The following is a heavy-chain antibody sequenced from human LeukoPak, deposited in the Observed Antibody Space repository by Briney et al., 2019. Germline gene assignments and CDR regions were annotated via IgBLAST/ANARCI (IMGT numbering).Heavy chain of an antibody. J-gene: IGHJ6*03. CDR2: ISSSASAI. CDR3: AKGSYYYYMDV. V-gene: IGHV3-48*03. CDR1: GFTFSGYA. Sequence: GGSLRLSCVASGFTFSGYAMYWVRQAPGKGLEWVSYISSSASAIYYADSVKGRFTISRDNAKSSLYLQMNNVRAEDTAIYHYAKGSYYYYMDVWGKGTTVTVSS.